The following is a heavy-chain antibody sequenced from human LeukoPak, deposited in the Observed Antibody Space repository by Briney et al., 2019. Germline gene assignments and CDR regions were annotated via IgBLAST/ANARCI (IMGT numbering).Heavy chain of an antibody. CDR3: ASGSYYFDY. Sequence: PSETLSLTCNVSGGSLRGYYWSWIRQPPGKGLEWIGYIYYSGSNYNPSLKSRVTISLDTSKSQFSLKLSSVTAADTAVYYCASGSYYFDYWGQGTLVTVSS. CDR2: IYYSGS. CDR1: GGSLRGYY. J-gene: IGHJ4*02. V-gene: IGHV4-59*01. D-gene: IGHD1-26*01.